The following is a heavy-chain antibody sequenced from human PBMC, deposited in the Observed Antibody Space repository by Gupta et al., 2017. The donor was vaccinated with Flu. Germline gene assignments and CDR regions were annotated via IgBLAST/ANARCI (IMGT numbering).Heavy chain of an antibody. D-gene: IGHD3-10*01. V-gene: IGHV3-23*01. CDR2: VTASALTT. Sequence: SDYAMSWVRQAPGKGLDWVSTVTASALTTYYTDSVRGRFTIARDNSKNTISLHRDNLRPEATAVYYCTRGGGAGRGAFDTWGQGTLVTVSS. J-gene: IGHJ3*02. CDR1: SDYA. CDR3: TRGGGAGRGAFDT.